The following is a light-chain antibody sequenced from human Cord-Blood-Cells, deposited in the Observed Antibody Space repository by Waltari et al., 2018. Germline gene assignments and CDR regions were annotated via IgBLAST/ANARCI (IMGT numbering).Light chain of an antibody. V-gene: IGKV1-27*01. Sequence: DIKMTQSPSSLSASVGDRVTTTCRASQGISNHLAWYQQKPGKVPKLLIYAASTLQSGVPSGFSGSGSGTDFTLTISSLQPEDVATYYCQKYNSAPQTFGQGTKVEIK. CDR1: QGISNH. CDR2: AAS. CDR3: QKYNSAPQT. J-gene: IGKJ1*01.